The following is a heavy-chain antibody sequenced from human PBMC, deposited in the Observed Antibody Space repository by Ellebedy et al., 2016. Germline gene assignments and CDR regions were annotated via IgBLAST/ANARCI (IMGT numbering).Heavy chain of an antibody. CDR3: ARHDTDRSCWTGLDN. Sequence: SETLSLXXTVSGASISSHYWSWIRPPAGKGLEWLGRVYGSGVAHYHPSLEGRVTMSKDTSKNQFSLRLTSVSAADTAINYCARHDTDRSCWTGLDNWGQGTLVTVSS. D-gene: IGHD6-19*01. V-gene: IGHV4-4*07. J-gene: IGHJ4*02. CDR2: VYGSGVA. CDR1: GASISSHY.